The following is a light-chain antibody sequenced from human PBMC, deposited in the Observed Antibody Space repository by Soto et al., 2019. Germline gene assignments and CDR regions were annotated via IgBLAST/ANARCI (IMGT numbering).Light chain of an antibody. CDR2: TAS. J-gene: IGKJ5*01. CDR1: QGISNY. V-gene: IGKV1-9*01. CDR3: QQTYSTPIT. Sequence: QVTPAPSFLSASVGSRGTSTCRASQGISNYLAWYQQKPGKAPNLLIHTASTLQSGVPSRFSGSGSGTEFTLTISSLQPEDFVTYYCQQTYSTPITFGQGTRLEIK.